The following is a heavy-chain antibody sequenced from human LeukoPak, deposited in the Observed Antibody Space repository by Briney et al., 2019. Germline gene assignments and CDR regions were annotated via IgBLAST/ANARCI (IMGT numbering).Heavy chain of an antibody. J-gene: IGHJ4*02. CDR1: GGSISSSSYC. V-gene: IGHV4-39*06. CDR3: ARDVNRIATAAPLYYFDY. Sequence: RSSETLSLTCTVSGGSISSSSYCWGWLRQPRGKGLEWIGSIYYSGSTYYNPCLKSRATITVATSNNHCTLKMSSVTAAATAVSDCARDVNRIATAAPLYYFDYWGQGTLVTVSS. D-gene: IGHD6-13*01. CDR2: IYYSGST.